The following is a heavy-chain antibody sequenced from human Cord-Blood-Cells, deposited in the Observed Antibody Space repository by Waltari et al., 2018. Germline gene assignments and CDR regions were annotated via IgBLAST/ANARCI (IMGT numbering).Heavy chain of an antibody. D-gene: IGHD2-2*01. V-gene: IGHV3-15*01. CDR3: TLARLGYCSSTSCYDY. CDR1: GFTFSNAW. J-gene: IGHJ4*02. Sequence: AASGFTFSNAWMSWVRQAPGKGLEWVGRIKSKTDGGTTDYAAPVKGRFTISRDDSKNTLYLQMNSLKTEDTAVYYSTLARLGYCSSTSCYDYWGQGTLVTVSA. CDR2: IKSKTDGGTT.